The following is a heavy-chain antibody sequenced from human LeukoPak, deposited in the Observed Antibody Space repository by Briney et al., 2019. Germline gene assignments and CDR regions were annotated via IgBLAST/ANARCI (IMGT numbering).Heavy chain of an antibody. Sequence: PGGSLRLSCAASGFTVSSNYMSWVRQAPGKGLEWVSVIYSGGSTYYADSVKGRFTISRDNSKNTLYLQMNSLRAEDTAVYYCARGLYGSGTLFDYWGQGTLVTVSS. CDR2: IYSGGST. V-gene: IGHV3-53*01. CDR1: GFTVSSNY. CDR3: ARGLYGSGTLFDY. J-gene: IGHJ4*02. D-gene: IGHD3-10*01.